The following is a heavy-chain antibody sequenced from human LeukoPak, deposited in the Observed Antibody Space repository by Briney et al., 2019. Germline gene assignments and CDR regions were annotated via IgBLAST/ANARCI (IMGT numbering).Heavy chain of an antibody. J-gene: IGHJ4*02. CDR3: ARDQWGYYDSSGYSDY. D-gene: IGHD3-22*01. CDR2: ISSSGSTI. V-gene: IGHV3-11*01. CDR1: GFTFSDYY. Sequence: PGGSLRLSCAASGFTFSDYYMSWIRQAPGKGLEWVSYISSSGSTIYYADSVRGRFTISRDNAKNSLYLQMNSLRAEDTAVYYCARDQWGYYDSSGYSDYWGQGTLVTVSS.